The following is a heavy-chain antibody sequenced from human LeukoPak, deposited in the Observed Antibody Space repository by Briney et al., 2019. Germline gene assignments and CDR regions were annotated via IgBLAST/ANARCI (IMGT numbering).Heavy chain of an antibody. J-gene: IGHJ6*03. D-gene: IGHD3-10*01. CDR3: ARVFDSGSQAYFYYMDV. V-gene: IGHV4-39*07. Sequence: PSETLSLTCTVSGGSISSSSYYWGWIRQPPGKGLEWIGSIYYSGSTYYNPSLKSRVTISVDTSKNQFSLRLSSVTAADTAVYYCARVFDSGSQAYFYYMDVWGKGTTVIISS. CDR1: GGSISSSSYY. CDR2: IYYSGST.